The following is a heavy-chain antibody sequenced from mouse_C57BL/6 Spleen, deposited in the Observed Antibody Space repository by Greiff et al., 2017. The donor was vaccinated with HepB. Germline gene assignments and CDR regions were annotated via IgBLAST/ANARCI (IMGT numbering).Heavy chain of an antibody. V-gene: IGHV5-16*01. CDR3: ARVGYDDYFDY. D-gene: IGHD2-2*01. CDR2: INYDGSST. J-gene: IGHJ2*01. Sequence: EVQLQESEGGLVQPGSSMKLSCTASGFTFSDYYMAWVRQVPEKGLEWVANINYDGSSTYYLDSLKSRFIISRDNAKNILYLQMSSLKSEDTATYYCARVGYDDYFDYWGQGTTLTVSS. CDR1: GFTFSDYY.